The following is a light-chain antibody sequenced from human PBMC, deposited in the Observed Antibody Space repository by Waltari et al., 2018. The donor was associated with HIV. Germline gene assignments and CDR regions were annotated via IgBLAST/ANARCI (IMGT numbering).Light chain of an antibody. CDR1: QGISNW. V-gene: IGKV1-12*01. Sequence: DIQMTQSPRSVSASVGDRVTITCRGSQGISNWLAWYQQKPGKAPRLLIYGASSLQSGVTARFSGSGSGTDFTLTISSLQPEDSATYYCQQANSFPYTFGHGTKLEIK. CDR2: GAS. J-gene: IGKJ2*01. CDR3: QQANSFPYT.